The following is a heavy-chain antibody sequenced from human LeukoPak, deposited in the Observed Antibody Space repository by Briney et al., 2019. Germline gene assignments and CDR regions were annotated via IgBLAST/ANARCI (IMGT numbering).Heavy chain of an antibody. Sequence: ASVKVSCKASGYTFTSYDINWVRQATGQGLEWMGWMNPNSGNTGYAQKFQGRVTITRNTSISTAYMELNSLRSEDTAVDYCARGDSSGYYYFDYWGQGTLVTVSS. J-gene: IGHJ4*02. CDR3: ARGDSSGYYYFDY. D-gene: IGHD3-22*01. V-gene: IGHV1-8*03. CDR2: MNPNSGNT. CDR1: GYTFTSYD.